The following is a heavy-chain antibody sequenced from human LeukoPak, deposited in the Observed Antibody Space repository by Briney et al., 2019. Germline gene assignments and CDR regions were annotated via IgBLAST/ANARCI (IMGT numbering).Heavy chain of an antibody. V-gene: IGHV3-21*01. Sequence: GGSLRLSCAASGFNFSSYSMNWVRQAPGKGLEWVSSISSSSSFRYYADSVKGRFTISRDNAKNSLYLQINSLRAEDTAVYYCARESSGYFYWGQGTLVTVSS. CDR1: GFNFSSYS. D-gene: IGHD3-22*01. J-gene: IGHJ4*02. CDR2: ISSSSSFR. CDR3: ARESSGYFY.